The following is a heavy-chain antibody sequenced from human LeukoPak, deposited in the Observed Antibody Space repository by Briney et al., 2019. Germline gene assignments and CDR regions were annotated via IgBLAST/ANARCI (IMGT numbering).Heavy chain of an antibody. V-gene: IGHV1-69*05. CDR2: IIPIFGTA. CDR1: GGTFISYA. J-gene: IGHJ6*03. CDR3: ARVVIIWGYYYYMDV. Sequence: ASVKVSCKASGGTFISYAISWVRQAPGQGLEWMGGIIPIFGTANYAQKFQGRVTITTDESTSTAYMELSSLRSEDTAVYYCARVVIIWGYYYYMDVWGKGTTVTVSS. D-gene: IGHD3-3*01.